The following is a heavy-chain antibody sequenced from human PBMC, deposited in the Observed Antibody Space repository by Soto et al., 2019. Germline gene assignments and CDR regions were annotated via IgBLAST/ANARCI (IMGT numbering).Heavy chain of an antibody. D-gene: IGHD2-21*02. CDR3: AKGPYCGGDCYFYYYGMDV. CDR2: ISGSGGST. J-gene: IGHJ6*02. Sequence: PGGSLRLSCAASGFTFSSYAMSWVRQAPGKGLEWVSAISGSGGSTYYADSVKGRFTISRDNSKNTLYLQMNSLRAEDTAVYYCAKGPYCGGDCYFYYYGMDVWGQGTTVTAP. CDR1: GFTFSSYA. V-gene: IGHV3-23*01.